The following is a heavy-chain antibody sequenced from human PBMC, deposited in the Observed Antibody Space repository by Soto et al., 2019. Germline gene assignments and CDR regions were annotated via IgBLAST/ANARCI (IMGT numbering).Heavy chain of an antibody. J-gene: IGHJ4*02. CDR1: GYTFTGYY. Sequence: ASVKVSCKASGYTFTGYYMHWVLQGPGEGLEWMGWMNPNSGCTNYAQKFQGWVTMTRDTSISTAYVELSRLRSDDTPVYYCATSRVSIAVAGETEYYFDYWGQGTLVTVSS. CDR2: MNPNSGCT. V-gene: IGHV1-2*04. D-gene: IGHD6-19*01. CDR3: ATSRVSIAVAGETEYYFDY.